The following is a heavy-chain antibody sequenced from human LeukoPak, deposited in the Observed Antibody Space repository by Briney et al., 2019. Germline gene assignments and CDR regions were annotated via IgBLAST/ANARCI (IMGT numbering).Heavy chain of an antibody. CDR2: ISYDGSNK. CDR1: GFTFSSYA. CDR3: ARGDHYYGSGSLDY. Sequence: PGGSLRLSCAASGFTFSSYAMHWVRQAPGKGLEWVAVISYDGSNKYYADSVKGRFTISRDNSKNTLYLQMNSLRAEDTAVYYCARGDHYYGSGSLDYWGQGTLVTVSS. D-gene: IGHD3-10*01. V-gene: IGHV3-30-3*01. J-gene: IGHJ4*02.